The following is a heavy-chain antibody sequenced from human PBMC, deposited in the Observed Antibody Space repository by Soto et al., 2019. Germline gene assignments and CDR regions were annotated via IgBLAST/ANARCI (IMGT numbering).Heavy chain of an antibody. J-gene: IGHJ5*02. CDR3: AREADSVNWFDP. V-gene: IGHV3-48*01. D-gene: IGHD2-15*01. CDR1: GFTFSSYS. CDR2: ISSSSSTI. Sequence: EVQLVESGGGLVQXGXSLRLSCAASGFTFSSYSMNWVRQAPGKGLEWVSYISSSSSTIYYADSVKGRFTISRDNAKNSLYLQRNGLRAEDTAVYYCAREADSVNWFDPWGQGTLVTVSS.